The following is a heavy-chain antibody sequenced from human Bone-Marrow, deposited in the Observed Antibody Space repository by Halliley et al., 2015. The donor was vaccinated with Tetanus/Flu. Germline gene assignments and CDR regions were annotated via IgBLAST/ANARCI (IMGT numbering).Heavy chain of an antibody. CDR3: AKDGTTATFYYYHGMDV. D-gene: IGHD1-1*01. CDR2: SGNGVIT. V-gene: IGHV3-23*01. J-gene: IGHJ6*02. Sequence: SGNGVITHYADSVKGRFPISRDNSKNTLFLEMNNLRVEDPAVYSCAKDGTTATFYYYHGMDVWGQGTTVPVSS.